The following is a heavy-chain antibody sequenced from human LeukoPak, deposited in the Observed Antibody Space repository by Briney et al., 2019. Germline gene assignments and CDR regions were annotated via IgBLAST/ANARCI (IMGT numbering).Heavy chain of an antibody. CDR2: IYYGGSA. V-gene: IGHV4-39*07. D-gene: IGHD2-15*01. CDR1: VGSITSSGFY. J-gene: IGHJ5*02. CDR3: ARRPNIVVVDNWFDP. Sequence: PSDTLSLTCTVSVGSITSSGFYWGWIRQPPGKGLEWIANIYYGGSAYYNPSVKSRVTISVDSSKNQFSLKLSSVTAADTAVYYCARRPNIVVVDNWFDPWGQGTLVAVSS.